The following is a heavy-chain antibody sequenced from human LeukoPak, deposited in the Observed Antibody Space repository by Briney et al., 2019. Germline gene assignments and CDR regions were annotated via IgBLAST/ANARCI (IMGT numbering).Heavy chain of an antibody. CDR1: GGSISSYY. V-gene: IGHV4-59*01. J-gene: IGHJ2*01. CDR2: IYYSGST. Sequence: SETLSLTCTVSGGSISSYYRSWIRQPPGKGLEWIGYIYYSGSTNYNPSLKSRVTISVDTSKNQFSLKLSSVTAADTAVYYCARNYPYGDYPFNWYFDLWGRGTLVTVSS. CDR3: ARNYPYGDYPFNWYFDL. D-gene: IGHD4-17*01.